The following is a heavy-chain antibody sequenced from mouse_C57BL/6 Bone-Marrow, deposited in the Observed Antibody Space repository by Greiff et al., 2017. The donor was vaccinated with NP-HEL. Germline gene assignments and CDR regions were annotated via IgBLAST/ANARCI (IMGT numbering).Heavy chain of an antibody. CDR3: ARNRDYGWDWFAY. Sequence: VQVVESGPGLVQPSQSLSITCTVSGFSLTSYGVHWVRQSPGKGLEWLGVIWSGGSTDYNAAFISRLSISKDNSKSQVFFKMNSLQADDTAIYYCARNRDYGWDWFAYWGQGTLVTVSA. D-gene: IGHD2-2*01. CDR2: IWSGGST. V-gene: IGHV2-2*01. CDR1: GFSLTSYG. J-gene: IGHJ3*01.